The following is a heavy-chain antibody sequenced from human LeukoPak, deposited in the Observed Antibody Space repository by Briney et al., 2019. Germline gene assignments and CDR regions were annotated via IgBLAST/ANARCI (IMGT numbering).Heavy chain of an antibody. CDR2: IYHSGST. CDR1: GGSISSYY. D-gene: IGHD2-2*01. J-gene: IGHJ4*02. V-gene: IGHV4-59*12. Sequence: SETLSLTCTVSGGSISSYYWSWIRQPPGKGLEWIGYIYHSGSTYYNPSLKSRVTISVDRSKNQFSLKLSSVTAADTAVYYCARGYCSSTSCSSLDYWGQGTLVTVSS. CDR3: ARGYCSSTSCSSLDY.